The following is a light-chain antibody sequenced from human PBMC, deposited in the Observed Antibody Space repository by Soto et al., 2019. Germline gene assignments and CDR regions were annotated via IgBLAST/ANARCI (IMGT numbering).Light chain of an antibody. CDR1: SGHISYA. Sequence: QLVLTQSPSASASLGASVKLTCTLSSGHISYAIAWHQQQPEKGPRYLMKLNSDGSHSKGDGLPDRFSGSSSGAERYLTIARLQSEDEADYYCQTWDTAINVIFGGGTKLTVL. J-gene: IGLJ2*01. CDR3: QTWDTAINVI. V-gene: IGLV4-69*01. CDR2: LNSDGSH.